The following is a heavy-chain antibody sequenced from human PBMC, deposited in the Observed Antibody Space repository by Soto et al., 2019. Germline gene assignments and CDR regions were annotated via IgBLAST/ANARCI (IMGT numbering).Heavy chain of an antibody. CDR1: GYTFTSYA. V-gene: IGHV1-3*01. D-gene: IGHD3-3*01. CDR2: INAGNGNT. CDR3: ARDGIFGPLDYGMDV. Sequence: QVQLVQSGAEVKKPGASVKVSCKASGYTFTSYAMHWVRQAPGQRLEWMGWINAGNGNTKYSQKFQGRVTITRDTSASTAYMELSSLRSEDTAVYYCARDGIFGPLDYGMDVWGQGTTVTVSS. J-gene: IGHJ6*02.